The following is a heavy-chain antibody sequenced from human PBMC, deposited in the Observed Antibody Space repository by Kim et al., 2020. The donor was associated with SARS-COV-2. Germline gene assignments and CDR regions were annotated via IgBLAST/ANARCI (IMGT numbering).Heavy chain of an antibody. J-gene: IGHJ4*02. V-gene: IGHV3-23*01. Sequence: GGSMRLSCAVSGFTFSSYSINWVRQTPEKGLEWVSIISADSATIYYTDSVKGRFTISRDNSKNTLYLQMNSLRADDTAIYYCARGGPSTGHFDYWGQGTLVTVSS. CDR3: ARGGPSTGHFDY. CDR2: ISADSATI. CDR1: GFTFSSYS. D-gene: IGHD1-26*01.